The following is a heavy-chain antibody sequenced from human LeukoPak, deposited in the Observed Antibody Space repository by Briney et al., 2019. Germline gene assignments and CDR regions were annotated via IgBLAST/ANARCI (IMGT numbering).Heavy chain of an antibody. CDR1: GGSISIGSYH. J-gene: IGHJ4*02. D-gene: IGHD3-22*01. Sequence: SETLSLTCTVPGGSISIGSYHWGWIRQPPGKGLEWIGSMYYSGSTYYNPSLKSRVTISVDTSKNQFSLKLSSVTAADTAVYYCARHRWLLGTQYYFDYWGQGTLVTVSS. V-gene: IGHV4-39*01. CDR2: MYYSGST. CDR3: ARHRWLLGTQYYFDY.